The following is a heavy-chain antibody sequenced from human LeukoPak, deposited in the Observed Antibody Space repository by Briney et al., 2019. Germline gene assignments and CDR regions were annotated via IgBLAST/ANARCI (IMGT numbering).Heavy chain of an antibody. CDR3: ARGSSPYYFDY. J-gene: IGHJ4*02. CDR2: IIPIFGTA. V-gene: IGHV1-69*13. Sequence: GASVTVSCKTSGGTFINCAISWVRQAPGQGLEWMGGIIPIFGTANYAQKFQGRVTITADESTSTAYMELSSLRSEDTAVYYCARGSSPYYFDYWGQGTLVTVSS. CDR1: GGTFINCA.